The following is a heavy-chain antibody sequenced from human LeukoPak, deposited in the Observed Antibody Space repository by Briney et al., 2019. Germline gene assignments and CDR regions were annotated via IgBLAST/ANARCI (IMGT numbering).Heavy chain of an antibody. CDR2: IWYGGRNK. D-gene: IGHD4-23*01. Sequence: GGSLRFSCAASGFTFSSYGMHWVRQAPGKGLEWVAVIWYGGRNKYYADSVKGRFTISRDNSKNTLYLQMNSLRAEDTAVYYCAKEGNSAFFDYWGQGTLVTVSS. J-gene: IGHJ4*02. CDR1: GFTFSSYG. CDR3: AKEGNSAFFDY. V-gene: IGHV3-30*02.